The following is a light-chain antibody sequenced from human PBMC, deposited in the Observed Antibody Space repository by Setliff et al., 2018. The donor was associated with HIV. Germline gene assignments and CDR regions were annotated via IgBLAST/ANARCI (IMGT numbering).Light chain of an antibody. CDR2: HVR. Sequence: QSALAQPASVSGSPGQSITISCTGTSSDVAGYSYVSLYQQHPGKAPKLIIYHVRNRPSGVSNPFSGSKSGNTASLTISGPQAEDESAYYCSSYAITNTLPFGTGTKVTVL. CDR3: SSYAITNTLP. J-gene: IGLJ1*01. CDR1: SSDVAGYSY. V-gene: IGLV2-14*03.